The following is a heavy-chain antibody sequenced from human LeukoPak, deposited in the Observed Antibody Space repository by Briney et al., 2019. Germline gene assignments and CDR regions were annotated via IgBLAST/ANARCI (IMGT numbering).Heavy chain of an antibody. CDR1: GFTFSSYS. Sequence: GGSLRLSCAASGFTFSSYSMNWVRQAPGKGLEWVSYISSSSSTIYYADSVKGRFTISRDNAKNSLYLQMNSLRAEDTAVYYCARGGPTVTVPWAFDIWGQGTMVTVSS. CDR3: ARGGPTVTVPWAFDI. D-gene: IGHD4-17*01. J-gene: IGHJ3*02. CDR2: ISSSSSTI. V-gene: IGHV3-48*01.